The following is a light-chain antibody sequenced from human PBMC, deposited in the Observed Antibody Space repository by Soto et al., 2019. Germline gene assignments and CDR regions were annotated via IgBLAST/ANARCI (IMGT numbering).Light chain of an antibody. CDR3: QQSYSTLWT. V-gene: IGKV1-39*01. J-gene: IGKJ1*01. CDR1: LAIRNC. CDR2: DAS. Sequence: EIQVTPSPSSLSASVGDRDIITREAGLAIRNCLNWYQQKPGKAPKLLIYDASYLQTGVPSRFSGSGSGTHFTLTISSLQPEDFATYYCQQSYSTLWTFGQGTKVEI.